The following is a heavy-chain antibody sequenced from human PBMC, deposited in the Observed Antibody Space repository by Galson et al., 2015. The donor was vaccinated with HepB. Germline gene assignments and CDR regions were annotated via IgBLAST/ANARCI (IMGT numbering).Heavy chain of an antibody. CDR1: GYTLTELS. CDR3: ATDLCLGGSCYSGPNPY. V-gene: IGHV1-24*01. D-gene: IGHD2-15*01. Sequence: SVKVSCKVSGYTLTELSMHWVRQAPGKGLEWMGGFDPEDGETIYAQKFQGRVTMTEDTSTDTAYMELSSLRSEDTAVYYCATDLCLGGSCYSGPNPYWGQGTLVTVSS. J-gene: IGHJ4*02. CDR2: FDPEDGET.